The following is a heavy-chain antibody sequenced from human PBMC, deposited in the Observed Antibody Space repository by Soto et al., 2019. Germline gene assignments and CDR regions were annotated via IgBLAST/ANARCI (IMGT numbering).Heavy chain of an antibody. CDR1: GYTFTSYD. CDR2: MNPNSGNT. CDR3: ARAPRYYYDSSGFIDY. J-gene: IGHJ4*02. V-gene: IGHV1-8*01. Sequence: QVQLVQSGAEVKKPGASVKVSCKASGYTFTSYDINWVRQATGQGLEWMGWMNPNSGNTGYAQKFQGRVTMTRNTSISTAYMDLSSLRSEDTAVYYCARAPRYYYDSSGFIDYWGQGTLVTVSS. D-gene: IGHD3-22*01.